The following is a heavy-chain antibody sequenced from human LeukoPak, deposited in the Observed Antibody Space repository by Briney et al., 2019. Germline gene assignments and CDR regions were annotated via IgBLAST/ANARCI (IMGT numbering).Heavy chain of an antibody. CDR3: AKYGSGTYYNGLH. D-gene: IGHD3-10*01. J-gene: IGHJ4*02. Sequence: GGSLRLSCAASGFSFSTYVMTWVRQAPGKGLEWVSTISGSGGSTYYADSVKGRFTISRDNSKNTLCLQMNSLRDEDTALYYCAKYGSGTYYNGLHWGQGTLVTVSS. CDR1: GFSFSTYV. V-gene: IGHV3-23*01. CDR2: ISGSGGST.